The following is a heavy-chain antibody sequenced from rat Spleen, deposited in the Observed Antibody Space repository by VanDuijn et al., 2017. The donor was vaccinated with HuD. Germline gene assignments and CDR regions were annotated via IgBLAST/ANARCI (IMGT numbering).Heavy chain of an antibody. Sequence: EVQLVESGGGLVQPGRSLKLSCVASGFTFNNYWMTWIRQAPGKGLEWVASITNTGGNTYYPDSVKGRFTISRDNAKSTLYLQMDSLRSEDTATYYCARGTTIRGYVLDAWGQGASVTVSS. CDR3: ARGTTIRGYVLDA. CDR2: ITNTGGNT. D-gene: IGHD4-3*01. J-gene: IGHJ4*01. CDR1: GFTFNNYW. V-gene: IGHV5-31*01.